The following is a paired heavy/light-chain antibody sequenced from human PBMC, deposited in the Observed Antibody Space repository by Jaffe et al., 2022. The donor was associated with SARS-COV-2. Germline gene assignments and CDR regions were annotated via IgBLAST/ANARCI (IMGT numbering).Light chain of an antibody. CDR3: QQRSNWPRT. J-gene: IGKJ1*01. CDR2: DAS. Sequence: EIVLTQSPATLSLSPGERATLSCRASQSVSSYLAWYQQKPGQAPRLLIYDASNRATGIPARFSGSGSATDFTLTISSLEPEDFAFYYCQQRSNWPRTFGQGTKVEIK. V-gene: IGKV3-11*01. CDR1: QSVSSY.
Heavy chain of an antibody. D-gene: IGHD1-26*01. Sequence: EVQLVESGGGLVQPGGSLRLSCVASGFTFTGYSMNWVRQAPGKGLEWIAYITSSGSTIYYAESVKGRFTISRDNAKNSLYLQMSSLGDEDTGVYYCARDRLVGAPPRGFWFDPWGQGTLVTVSS. J-gene: IGHJ5*02. CDR3: ARDRLVGAPPRGFWFDP. CDR2: ITSSGSTI. CDR1: GFTFTGYS. V-gene: IGHV3-48*02.